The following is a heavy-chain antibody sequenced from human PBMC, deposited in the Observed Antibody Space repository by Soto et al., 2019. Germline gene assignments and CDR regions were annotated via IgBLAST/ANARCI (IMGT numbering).Heavy chain of an antibody. CDR1: GFTFSSYA. D-gene: IGHD1-26*01. Sequence: EVQLLESGGGLVQPGGSLRLSCAASGFTFSSYAMSWVRQAPGKGLEWVSAISGSGGSTYYADSVKGRFTISRDNSKNMLYLQMNSLRAEDTAVYYCAKVSWDGPYYYGMDVWGQGTTVTVSS. V-gene: IGHV3-23*01. J-gene: IGHJ6*02. CDR3: AKVSWDGPYYYGMDV. CDR2: ISGSGGST.